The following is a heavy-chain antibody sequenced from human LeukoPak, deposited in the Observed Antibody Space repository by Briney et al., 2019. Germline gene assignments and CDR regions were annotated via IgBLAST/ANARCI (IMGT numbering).Heavy chain of an antibody. CDR2: MWYEGSNK. D-gene: IGHD2-15*01. CDR3: ARSPVVAATLIFDYYMDV. V-gene: IGHV3-33*01. J-gene: IGHJ6*03. CDR1: GFTFSSYG. Sequence: PGGSLRLSCAASGFTFSSYGMHWVRQAPGEGLEWGAVMWYEGSNKYYADSVKGRFTISRDNSKNTLYLQMNSLRAEDTAVYYCARSPVVAATLIFDYYMDVWGKGTTVTVSS.